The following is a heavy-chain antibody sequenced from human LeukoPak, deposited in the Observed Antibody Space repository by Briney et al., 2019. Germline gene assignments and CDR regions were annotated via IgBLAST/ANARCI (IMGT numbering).Heavy chain of an antibody. J-gene: IGHJ4*02. V-gene: IGHV1-2*06. D-gene: IGHD6-13*01. CDR1: GYTFTSYY. Sequence: ASVKVSCKASGYTFTSYYLQWVRQAPGQGLEWMGRINPNDGDTNCPQTLQGRVTMTRDTSISTPYMEMTSLTSDDTAVYWCAIGVMAAGNFDGWGQGTIVTVSS. CDR3: AIGVMAAGNFDG. CDR2: INPNDGDT.